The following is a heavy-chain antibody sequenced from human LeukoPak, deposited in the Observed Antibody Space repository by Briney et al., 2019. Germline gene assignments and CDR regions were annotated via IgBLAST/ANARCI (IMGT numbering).Heavy chain of an antibody. CDR1: GYSFTSYW. V-gene: IGHV5-51*01. CDR2: IYPGDSDT. D-gene: IGHD2-21*01. Sequence: PGESLKISCKCSGYSFTSYWIGWVRQMPGKGLGWMGIIYPGDSDTRYSPSFQGQVTISADKSISTAYLQWSSLKASDTAMYYCARHFSIPPDAFDIWGQGTMVTVSS. CDR3: ARHFSIPPDAFDI. J-gene: IGHJ3*02.